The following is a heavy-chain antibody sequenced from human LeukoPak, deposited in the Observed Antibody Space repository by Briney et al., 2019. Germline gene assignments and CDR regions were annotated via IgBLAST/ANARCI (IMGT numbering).Heavy chain of an antibody. V-gene: IGHV4-30-2*01. J-gene: IGHJ3*02. CDR2: IYHSGST. D-gene: IGHD3-16*01. CDR1: GGSISSGGYS. CDR3: ARDAGGQAFDI. Sequence: ASETLSLTCAVSGGSISSGGYSWSWIRQPPGKGLEWIGYIYHSGSTYYNPSLKSRVTISVDRSKNQFSLKLSSVTAADTAVYYCARDAGGQAFDIWGQGTMVTVSS.